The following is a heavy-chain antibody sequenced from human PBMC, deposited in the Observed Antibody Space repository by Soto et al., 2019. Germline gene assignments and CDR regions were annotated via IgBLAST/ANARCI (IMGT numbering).Heavy chain of an antibody. D-gene: IGHD3-10*01. J-gene: IGHJ6*02. Sequence: AGGSLRLSCAASGFTFSCCAMSWVRQAPGKGLDYVSTIHGDGDYIHYSDSVKGRFTISRDNSKNTLYLQMNSLRAEDAAVYYCAKDLPDNQPDYYGSGQHYYYYGMDVWGQGTTVTVSS. CDR1: GFTFSCCA. CDR3: AKDLPDNQPDYYGSGQHYYYYGMDV. V-gene: IGHV3-23*01. CDR2: IHGDGDYI.